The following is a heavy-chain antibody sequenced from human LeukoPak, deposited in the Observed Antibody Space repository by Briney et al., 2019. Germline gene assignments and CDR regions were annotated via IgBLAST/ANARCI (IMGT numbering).Heavy chain of an antibody. CDR2: MNPNSGNT. V-gene: IGHV1-8*01. CDR1: GYTFTSYD. Sequence: ASVKVSCKASGYTFTSYDIDWVRQATGQGLEWMGWMNPNSGNTGYAQKFQGRVTMTRNTSISTAYMELSSLSSEDTAVYYCERGRVAVAGTGGDNWFDPWGQGTLVTVSS. D-gene: IGHD6-19*01. J-gene: IGHJ5*02. CDR3: ERGRVAVAGTGGDNWFDP.